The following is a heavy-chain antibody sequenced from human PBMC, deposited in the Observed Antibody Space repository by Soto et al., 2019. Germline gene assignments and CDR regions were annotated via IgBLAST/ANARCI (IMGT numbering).Heavy chain of an antibody. CDR3: ARRIQLWSGDYFDY. Sequence: PSETLSLTCTVSGGSISSSSYYWGWIRQPPGKGLERIGSIYYSGSTYYNPSLKSRVTISVDTSKNQFSLKLSSVTAADTAVYYCARRIQLWSGDYFDYWGQGTLVTVSS. CDR2: IYYSGST. CDR1: GGSISSSSYY. V-gene: IGHV4-39*01. J-gene: IGHJ4*02. D-gene: IGHD5-18*01.